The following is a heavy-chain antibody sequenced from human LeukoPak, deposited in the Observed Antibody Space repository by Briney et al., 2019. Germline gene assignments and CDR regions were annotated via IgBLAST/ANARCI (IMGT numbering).Heavy chain of an antibody. J-gene: IGHJ6*03. CDR2: IKQDGSEK. CDR1: GFTFSSYS. Sequence: GGSLRLSCAASGFTFSSYSMNWVRQAPGKGLEWVANIKQDGSEKYYVDSVKGRFTISRDNAKNSLYLQMNSLRAEDTAVYYCARGQVYYYYMDVWGKGTTVTISS. V-gene: IGHV3-7*01. CDR3: ARGQVYYYYMDV.